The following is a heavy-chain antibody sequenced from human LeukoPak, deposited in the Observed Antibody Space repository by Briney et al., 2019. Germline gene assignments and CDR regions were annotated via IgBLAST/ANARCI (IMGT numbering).Heavy chain of an antibody. CDR1: GFALNRYS. CDR3: TSDGPYYGMDV. V-gene: IGHV3-21*01. J-gene: IGHJ6*02. CDR2: ISSRSSSI. Sequence: GGSLRLSCAGSGFALNRYSVTWVRQAPGKGLEWVSSISSRSSSIYYAHSVKGRFTISRDNAQHSVFLQMNSLRAEDTAVYYCTSDGPYYGMDVWGQGPTVTVSS.